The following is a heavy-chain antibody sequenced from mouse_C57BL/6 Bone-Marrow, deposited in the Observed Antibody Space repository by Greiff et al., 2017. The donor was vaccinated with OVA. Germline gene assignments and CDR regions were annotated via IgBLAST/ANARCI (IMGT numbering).Heavy chain of an antibody. V-gene: IGHV1-64*01. J-gene: IGHJ3*01. CDR2: IHPNSGST. Sequence: VQLQQSGAELVKPGASVKLSCKASGYTFTSYWMHWVKQRPGQGLEWIGMIHPNSGSTNYNEKFKSKATLTVDKSSSTAYMQLSSLTSEDSAVYYCARGGAYYRPFFAYWGQGTLVTVSA. CDR1: GYTFTSYW. D-gene: IGHD2-14*01. CDR3: ARGGAYYRPFFAY.